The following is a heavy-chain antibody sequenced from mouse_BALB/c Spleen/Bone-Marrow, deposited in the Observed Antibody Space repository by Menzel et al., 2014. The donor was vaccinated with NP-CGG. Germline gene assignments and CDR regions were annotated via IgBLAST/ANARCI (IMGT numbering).Heavy chain of an antibody. Sequence: EVKLMESGGGLVQPGGSLKLSCAASGFDFSRYWMSWVRRAPGKGLEWIGEINPDSRTINYSPSLKDKFIISRDNAKNTLYLRVNKVRSEDTALYYCARPDYYGYLNYWGQGTTLTVSS. J-gene: IGHJ2*01. CDR1: GFDFSRYW. V-gene: IGHV4-1*02. D-gene: IGHD1-1*01. CDR2: INPDSRTI. CDR3: ARPDYYGYLNY.